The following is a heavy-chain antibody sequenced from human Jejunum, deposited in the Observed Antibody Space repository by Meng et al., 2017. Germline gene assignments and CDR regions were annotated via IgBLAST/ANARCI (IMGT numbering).Heavy chain of an antibody. Sequence: QVPLVQSGSELKKPGASVTVSCKASGYTFINYAMNWVRQAPGQGLEWMGWINTNTGNPTYAQGFTRRFVFSLDTSFRTAYLQISSLKAEDTAVYYCARVAPSGYRYFDYRGQGTLVTVSS. CDR2: INTNTGNP. CDR3: ARVAPSGYRYFDY. V-gene: IGHV7-4-1*02. J-gene: IGHJ4*02. CDR1: GYTFINYA. D-gene: IGHD3-3*01.